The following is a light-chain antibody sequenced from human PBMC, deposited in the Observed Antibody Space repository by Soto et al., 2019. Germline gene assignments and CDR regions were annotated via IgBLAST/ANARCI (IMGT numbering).Light chain of an antibody. Sequence: DIQVTQSPSTLSASVGDRVTITCRASQSISTWLAWFQQKPGRAPKVLISKASTLESGVPSRFSGDGSGTEFTLTISSLQTDDLATYYCQQFGAGSPWTFSQGTKVELK. CDR1: QSISTW. CDR3: QQFGAGSPWT. J-gene: IGKJ1*01. V-gene: IGKV1-5*03. CDR2: KAS.